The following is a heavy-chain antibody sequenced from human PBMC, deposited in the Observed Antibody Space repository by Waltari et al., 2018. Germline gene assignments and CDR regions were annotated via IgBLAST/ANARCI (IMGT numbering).Heavy chain of an antibody. CDR2: IYPGASDT. Sequence: EVQLVQSGAEVKKPGESLKISCKGSGYSFTSYWIGWVRQMPGKGLEWMGGIYPGASDTRYSPSFQGQVTISADKSISTAYLQWSSLKASDTAMYYCARHRGGGANPEHAFDIWGQGTMVTVSS. D-gene: IGHD3-10*01. V-gene: IGHV5-51*01. CDR3: ARHRGGGANPEHAFDI. J-gene: IGHJ3*02. CDR1: GYSFTSYW.